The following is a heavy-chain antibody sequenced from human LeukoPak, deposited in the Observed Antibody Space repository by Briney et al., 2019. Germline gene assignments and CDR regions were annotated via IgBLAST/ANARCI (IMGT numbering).Heavy chain of an antibody. Sequence: ASVKVSCKASGYTFTGYYMHWVRQAPGQGLEWMGWINPNSGGTNYAQKFQGRVTMTRDTSISTAYMEVRRLRSDDTAVYYCARGGVIVNLYYVDYWGQGTLVTVSS. CDR2: INPNSGGT. CDR1: GYTFTGYY. CDR3: ARGGVIVNLYYVDY. D-gene: IGHD3-10*01. V-gene: IGHV1-2*02. J-gene: IGHJ4*02.